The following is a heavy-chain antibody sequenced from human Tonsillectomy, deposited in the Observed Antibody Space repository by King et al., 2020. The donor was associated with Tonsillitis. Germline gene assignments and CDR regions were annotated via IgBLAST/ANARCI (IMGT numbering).Heavy chain of an antibody. V-gene: IGHV1-18*01. CDR1: GYTFTSYG. D-gene: IGHD4-17*01. J-gene: IGHJ4*02. CDR2: ISAYNGNT. CDR3: ARVPTKIRYGDYVD. Sequence: VQLVESGAEVKKPGASVKVSCKASGYTFTSYGISWVRQAPGQGLEWMGCISAYNGNTNYAQKLQGRVSMTTDTSTSTAYLELRRLRSDDTAVYYCARVPTKIRYGDYVDWGQGTLVTVSS.